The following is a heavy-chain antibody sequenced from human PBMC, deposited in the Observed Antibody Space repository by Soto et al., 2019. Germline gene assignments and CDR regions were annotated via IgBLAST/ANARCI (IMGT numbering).Heavy chain of an antibody. CDR1: GYTFTGYY. CDR3: ARGGQAAPYYYYGMDV. Sequence: QVQLVQSGAEVKKPGASVKVSCKASGYTFTGYYMHWVRQAPGQGLEWMGWINPNSGGTNYAQKFQGWVTMTRDTSISTAYMELSRLRSDETAVYYCARGGQAAPYYYYGMDVWGQGTTVTVSS. V-gene: IGHV1-2*04. CDR2: INPNSGGT. J-gene: IGHJ6*02. D-gene: IGHD3-16*01.